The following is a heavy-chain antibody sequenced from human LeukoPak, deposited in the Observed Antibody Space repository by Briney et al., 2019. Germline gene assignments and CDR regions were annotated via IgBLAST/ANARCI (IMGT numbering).Heavy chain of an antibody. CDR2: ISGSGGST. CDR3: AKQGGPGGCSYGFLDY. V-gene: IGHV3-23*01. Sequence: GGSLRLSCAASGFTFSSYAMSWVRQAPGKGLEWVSAISGSGGSTYYADSVKGRFTISRDNSKNTLYLQMNSLRAEDTAVYYCAKQGGPGGCSYGFLDYWGQGTLVTVSS. CDR1: GFTFSSYA. D-gene: IGHD5-18*01. J-gene: IGHJ4*02.